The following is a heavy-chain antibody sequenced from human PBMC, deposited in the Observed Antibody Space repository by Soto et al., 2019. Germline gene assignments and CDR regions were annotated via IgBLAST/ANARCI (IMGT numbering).Heavy chain of an antibody. D-gene: IGHD3-22*01. CDR3: AGEEDSSGYPGPFDL. J-gene: IGHJ3*01. Sequence: SLRLPCSASGFTFVTYPMHWVRQAPGKGLEWVAVMSFDGSNKYYAESVKGRFTISRDNSKYMLYLHMNSLRPDDTAVYYCAGEEDSSGYPGPFDLWGQGTTVTVSS. V-gene: IGHV3-30-3*01. CDR2: MSFDGSNK. CDR1: GFTFVTYP.